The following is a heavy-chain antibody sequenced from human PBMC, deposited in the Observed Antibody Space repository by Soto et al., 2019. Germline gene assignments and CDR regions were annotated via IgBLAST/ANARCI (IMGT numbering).Heavy chain of an antibody. CDR1: GNSITSHY. Sequence: QVQLQESGPGLVKPSATLSLTCTVSGNSITSHYWRWFRQPPGKGLAWMGFIYYTGYTNYSPSLKRRVTISADTSKSQFSLELSSVTAADTAVYYCAKLGGSFGVFISWGNGTTVTVSS. D-gene: IGHD3-3*01. CDR2: IYYTGYT. V-gene: IGHV4-59*08. CDR3: AKLGGSFGVFIS. J-gene: IGHJ6*04.